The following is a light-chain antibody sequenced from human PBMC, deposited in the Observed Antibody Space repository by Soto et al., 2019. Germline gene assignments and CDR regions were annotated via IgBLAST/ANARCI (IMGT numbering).Light chain of an antibody. V-gene: IGKV1-9*01. Sequence: IQLTQSPSSLSASVGDRVTITCRASQDISRSLAWYQQRPGRAPRLLICLASNLQSGVPSRFSGSGSGTDFTLTIGGLQPEDFATYHCQQLYGYPLTFGGGTRVEIK. CDR1: QDISRS. CDR3: QQLYGYPLT. J-gene: IGKJ4*01. CDR2: LAS.